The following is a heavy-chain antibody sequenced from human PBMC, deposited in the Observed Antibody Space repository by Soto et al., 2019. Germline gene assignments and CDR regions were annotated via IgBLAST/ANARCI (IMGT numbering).Heavy chain of an antibody. CDR1: GFTFSSYG. CDR2: ISYDGSNK. D-gene: IGHD1-26*01. J-gene: IGHJ4*02. CDR3: AGGWYEWELLLDY. Sequence: PGGSLRLSCAASGFTFSSYGMHWVRQAPGKGLEWVAVISYDGSNKYYADSVKGRFTISRDNSKNTLYLQMNSLRAEDTAVYYCAGGWYEWELLLDYWGQGTLVTVSS. V-gene: IGHV3-30*03.